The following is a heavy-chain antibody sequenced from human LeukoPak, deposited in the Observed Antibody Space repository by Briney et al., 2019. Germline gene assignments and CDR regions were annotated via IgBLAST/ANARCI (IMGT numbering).Heavy chain of an antibody. CDR1: GFTFSSYA. J-gene: IGHJ4*02. CDR2: ISGSGGST. CDR3: AKDRMSIAAAGGYYFDY. D-gene: IGHD6-13*01. V-gene: IGHV3-23*01. Sequence: GGSLRLSCAASGFTFSSYAMSWVRQAPGKGLEWVSAISGSGGSTYYADSVKGRFTISRDNSKSTLYLQMNSLRAEDTAVYYCAKDRMSIAAAGGYYFDYWGQGTLVTVSS.